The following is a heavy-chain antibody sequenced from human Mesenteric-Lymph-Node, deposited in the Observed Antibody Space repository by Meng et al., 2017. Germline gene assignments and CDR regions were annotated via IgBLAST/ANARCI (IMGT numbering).Heavy chain of an antibody. CDR2: INPNTGDT. D-gene: IGHD4-17*01. Sequence: ASVKVSCKASGYTFTGYYMHWVRQAPGQGLEWMGRINPNTGDTNSPQKFQGRVTVTRDTSISTAYMELSRLRSDDTAVYYCARPTTVTAFDIWGQGTMVTVSS. CDR3: ARPTTVTAFDI. J-gene: IGHJ3*02. V-gene: IGHV1-2*06. CDR1: GYTFTGYY.